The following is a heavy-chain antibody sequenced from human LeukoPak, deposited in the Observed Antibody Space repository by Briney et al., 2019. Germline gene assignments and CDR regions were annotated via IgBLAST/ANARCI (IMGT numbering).Heavy chain of an antibody. Sequence: PSETLSLTCSVSGGSISSSSYYWGWIRQPPGKGLEWIGSINYSGRTSHNPSLKSRVTISVDTSKNQFSLKLSSVTAADTAVYYCAREGVTTGGAFDIWGQGTMVTVSS. CDR2: INYSGRT. J-gene: IGHJ3*02. V-gene: IGHV4-39*02. CDR3: AREGVTTGGAFDI. CDR1: GGSISSSSYY. D-gene: IGHD4-11*01.